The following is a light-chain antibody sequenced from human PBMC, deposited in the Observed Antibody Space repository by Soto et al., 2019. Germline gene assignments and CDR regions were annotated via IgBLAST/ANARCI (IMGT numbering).Light chain of an antibody. CDR3: QLYGISPQ. J-gene: IGKJ5*01. V-gene: IGKV3D-15*01. Sequence: EIVMTQSPATLSVFPGERATLPCRASQSVSSNLAWYQQKPGQAPRLLIYGASNRATGIPDRFSGSGSGTDFTLTISRLEPEDFAVYYCQLYGISPQFGQGTRLEIK. CDR2: GAS. CDR1: QSVSSN.